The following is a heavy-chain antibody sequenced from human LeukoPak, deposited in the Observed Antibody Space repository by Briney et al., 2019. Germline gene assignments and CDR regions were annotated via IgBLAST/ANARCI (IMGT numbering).Heavy chain of an antibody. CDR1: GYTFTGYY. V-gene: IGHV1-2*02. CDR3: AANYGSGSSYGMDV. CDR2: INPNSGGT. J-gene: IGHJ6*02. D-gene: IGHD3-10*01. Sequence: ASVKVSCKASGYTFTGYYMHWVRQAPGRGLEWMGWINPNSGGTNYAQKFQERVTITRDMSTSTAYMELSSLRSEDTAVYYCAANYGSGSSYGMDVWGQGTTVTVSS.